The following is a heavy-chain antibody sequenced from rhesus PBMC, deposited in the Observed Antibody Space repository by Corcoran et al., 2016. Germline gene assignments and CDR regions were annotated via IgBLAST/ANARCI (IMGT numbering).Heavy chain of an antibody. D-gene: IGHD4-35*01. J-gene: IGHJ4*01. CDR2: SYDGSGST. CDR1: GYSISSGYG. CDR3: ARGDYGNLRAFDY. V-gene: IGHV4-127*01. Sequence: QVQLQESGPGLVKPSETLSLTCAVSGYSISSGYGWGWIRQPPGKGLEWIGQSYDGSGSTYYNPSLKSRVTVSKDTSKNQCSLKLSSVTAADTAVYYCARGDYGNLRAFDYWGQGVLVTVSS.